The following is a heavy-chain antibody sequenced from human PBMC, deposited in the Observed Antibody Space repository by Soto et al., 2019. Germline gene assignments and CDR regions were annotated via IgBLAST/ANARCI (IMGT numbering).Heavy chain of an antibody. Sequence: QITLKESGPTLVKPTQTLTLTCTFSGFSLKTGGAGVGWIRQPPGKALEWLALIYWNEDKRYSPSLKSRLTITKDTSKNQVVLTMTNMDPVDTATYYCAHRGYGDYPRDNWFDPWGQGTLVTDSS. J-gene: IGHJ5*02. V-gene: IGHV2-5*01. CDR3: AHRGYGDYPRDNWFDP. D-gene: IGHD4-17*01. CDR1: GFSLKTGGAG. CDR2: IYWNEDK.